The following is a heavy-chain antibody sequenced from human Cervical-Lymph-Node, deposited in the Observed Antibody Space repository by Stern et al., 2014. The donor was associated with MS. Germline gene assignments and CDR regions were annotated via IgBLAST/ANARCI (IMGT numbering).Heavy chain of an antibody. CDR1: GFTFSSYS. Sequence: EVQLVESGGGLVQPGGSLRLSCAASGFTFSSYSINWVRQAPGTGLEGVSYISSSSSTIYYADSVKGRFTISRDNAKNSLYLQMNSLRDEDTAVYYCARDSSSGWLLIDYWGQGTLVTVSS. V-gene: IGHV3-48*02. CDR3: ARDSSSGWLLIDY. CDR2: ISSSSSTI. J-gene: IGHJ4*02. D-gene: IGHD6-19*01.